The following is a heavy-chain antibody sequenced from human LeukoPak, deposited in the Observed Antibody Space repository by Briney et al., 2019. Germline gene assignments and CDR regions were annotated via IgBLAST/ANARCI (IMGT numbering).Heavy chain of an antibody. J-gene: IGHJ4*02. CDR1: GGTFSSYA. Sequence: ASVKVSCKASGGTFSSYASSWDRQAPGQRLEWMGRIIPILGIANYAQKFQGRVTITADKSTSTAYMELSSLRSEDTAVYYCARAGTNYYDSSGYLDYWGQGTLVTVSS. V-gene: IGHV1-69*04. D-gene: IGHD3-22*01. CDR2: IIPILGIA. CDR3: ARAGTNYYDSSGYLDY.